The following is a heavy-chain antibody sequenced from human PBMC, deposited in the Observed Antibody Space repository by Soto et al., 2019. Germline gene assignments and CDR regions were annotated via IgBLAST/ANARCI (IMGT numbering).Heavy chain of an antibody. J-gene: IGHJ4*02. CDR2: ISAYNGNT. CDR3: ARGTTYYYGSGSYYLDPFDY. CDR1: GYTFTSYG. Sequence: ASVKVSCKASGYTFTSYGISWVRQAPGQGLEWMGWISAYNGNTNYAQKLQGRVTMTTDTSTSTAYMELRSLRSDDTAVYYCARGTTYYYGSGSYYLDPFDYWAREPWSPSPQ. D-gene: IGHD3-10*01. V-gene: IGHV1-18*01.